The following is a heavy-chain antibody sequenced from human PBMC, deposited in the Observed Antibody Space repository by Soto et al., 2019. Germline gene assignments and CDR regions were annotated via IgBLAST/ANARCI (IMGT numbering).Heavy chain of an antibody. CDR2: IIPIFGTA. CDR1: GGTFSSYA. V-gene: IGHV1-69*12. Sequence: QVQLVQSGAEVKKPGSSVNVSCKASGGTFSSYAISWVRQAPGQGLEWMGGIIPIFGTANYAQKFQGRGTITADEATSTAYMELSSLTSEDTAVYYFSRGRFLDLYDPWGQGTLVTVSS. CDR3: SRGRFLDLYDP. J-gene: IGHJ5*02. D-gene: IGHD3-3*01.